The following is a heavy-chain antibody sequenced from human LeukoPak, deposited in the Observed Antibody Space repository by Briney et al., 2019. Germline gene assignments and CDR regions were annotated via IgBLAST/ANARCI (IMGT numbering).Heavy chain of an antibody. V-gene: IGHV3-66*01. D-gene: IGHD3-10*02. CDR2: IYSGGST. CDR3: ARGPVRGGFDY. J-gene: IGHJ4*02. Sequence: EWVSVIYSGGSTYYADSVKGRFTISRDNSKNTLYLQMNSLRAEDTAVYYCARGPVRGGFDYWGQGTLVTVSS.